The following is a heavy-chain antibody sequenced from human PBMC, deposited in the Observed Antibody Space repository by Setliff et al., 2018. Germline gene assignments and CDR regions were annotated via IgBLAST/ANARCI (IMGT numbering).Heavy chain of an antibody. J-gene: IGHJ5*02. V-gene: IGHV4-61*02. CDR1: GDSISSGIYH. CDR2: IYVSTGST. Sequence: PSETLSLTCTVSGDSISSGIYHWSWIRQSAGKGLEWIGRIYVSTGSTNYSPSLKSRVSISVDRSKNQFSLNLTSVTAADTAVYYCARAGFGLGQYNWFDPWGQGTLVTVSS. CDR3: ARAGFGLGQYNWFDP. D-gene: IGHD3-3*01.